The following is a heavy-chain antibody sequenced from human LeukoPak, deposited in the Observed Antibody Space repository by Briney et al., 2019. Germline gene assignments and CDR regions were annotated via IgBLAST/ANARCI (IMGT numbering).Heavy chain of an antibody. CDR2: IYYSGST. J-gene: IGHJ4*02. CDR1: GGSFSGYY. D-gene: IGHD1-26*01. Sequence: PSETLSLTCAVYGGSFSGYYWSWIRQPPGKGLEWIGYIYYSGSTNYNPSLKSRVTISVDTSKSQFSLKLSSVTAADTAVYYCARHLGMRYSGSYVDYWGQGTLVTVSS. V-gene: IGHV4-59*08. CDR3: ARHLGMRYSGSYVDY.